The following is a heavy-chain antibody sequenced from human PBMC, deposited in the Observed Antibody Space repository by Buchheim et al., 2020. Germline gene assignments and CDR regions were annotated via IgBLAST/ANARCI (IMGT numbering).Heavy chain of an antibody. D-gene: IGHD3-10*01. CDR2: IDADGTRT. CDR3: TTGTGGSGSPLGAF. V-gene: IGHV3-74*01. Sequence: EVQLVESGGGLVQPGGSLRLPCEVSGFTFSRNWMHWVRQAPGKGLVWVSRIDADGTRTTYADSVRGRFIISRDNAKNTGYLQMNSLRAEDTAVYYCTTGTGGSGSPLGAFWGQGTL. J-gene: IGHJ4*02. CDR1: GFTFSRNW.